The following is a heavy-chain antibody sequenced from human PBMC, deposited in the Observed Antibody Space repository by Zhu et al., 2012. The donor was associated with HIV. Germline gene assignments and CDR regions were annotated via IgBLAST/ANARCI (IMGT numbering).Heavy chain of an antibody. CDR2: IYHTGST. V-gene: IGHV4-4*02. Sequence: QVQLQESGPGLVKPSGTLSLTCAVSGGSISSSTWWTWVRQPLGKGLEWIGEIYHTGSTNYNPSLESRVTISVDKSNNQFSLELTSVTAADTAIYYCAGRTNGHWILGYWGQGTLVTVSS. D-gene: IGHD1-1*01. J-gene: IGHJ4*02. CDR1: GGSISSSTW. CDR3: AGRTNGHWILGY.